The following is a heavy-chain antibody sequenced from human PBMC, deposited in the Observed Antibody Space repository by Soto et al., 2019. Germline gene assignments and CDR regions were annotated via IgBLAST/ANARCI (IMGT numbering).Heavy chain of an antibody. J-gene: IGHJ4*02. D-gene: IGHD3-22*01. V-gene: IGHV3-30*18. CDR3: AKVGYYYDSSGYPDLHPDY. CDR1: GFTFSSYG. CDR2: ISYDGSNK. Sequence: GGSLRLSCAASGFTFSSYGMHWVRQAPGKGLEWVAVISYDGSNKYYADSVKGRFTISRDNSKNTLYLQMNSLRAEDTAVYYCAKVGYYYDSSGYPDLHPDYWGQGTLVTVSS.